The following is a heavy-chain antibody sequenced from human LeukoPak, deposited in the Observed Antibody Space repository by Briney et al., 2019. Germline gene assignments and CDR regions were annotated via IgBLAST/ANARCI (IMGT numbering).Heavy chain of an antibody. Sequence: ASVKVSCKASGYTLTSYDINWVRQATGQGLEWMGWMNPNSGNTGYAQKFQGRVTMTRNASISTAYMELSSLRSEDTAVYYCARDRRGGSGIAPGASDAFDIWGQGTMVTVSS. D-gene: IGHD1-1*01. CDR3: ARDRRGGSGIAPGASDAFDI. J-gene: IGHJ3*02. CDR2: MNPNSGNT. V-gene: IGHV1-8*01. CDR1: GYTLTSYD.